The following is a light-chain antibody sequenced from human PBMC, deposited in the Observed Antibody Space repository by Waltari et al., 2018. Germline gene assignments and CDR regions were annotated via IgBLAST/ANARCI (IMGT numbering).Light chain of an antibody. CDR3: QQTYNAPLT. V-gene: IGKV1-39*01. J-gene: IGKJ4*01. CDR2: SAS. CDR1: QNIKKY. Sequence: DIQMTQSPSSLSTSLGDRVTITCRASQNIKKYLSWYQQKPGKAPNLLIYSASSLQSGVPSRFSGSGSGTDFTLTIISLQPEDFATYYCQQTYNAPLTFGGGTKVEIK.